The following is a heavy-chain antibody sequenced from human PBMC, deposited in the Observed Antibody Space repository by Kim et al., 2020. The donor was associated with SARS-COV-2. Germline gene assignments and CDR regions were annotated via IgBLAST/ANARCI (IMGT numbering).Heavy chain of an antibody. D-gene: IGHD6-13*01. J-gene: IGHJ3*02. Sequence: GGSLRLSCAASGFTFSSYSMNWVRQAPGKGLEWVSSISSSSNYIYYADSVKGRFTISRDNAKNSLYLQMNSLRAEDTTVYYCARDHGERYSSIWGQGTMVTVSS. CDR2: ISSSSNYI. CDR3: ARDHGERYSSI. V-gene: IGHV3-21*01. CDR1: GFTFSSYS.